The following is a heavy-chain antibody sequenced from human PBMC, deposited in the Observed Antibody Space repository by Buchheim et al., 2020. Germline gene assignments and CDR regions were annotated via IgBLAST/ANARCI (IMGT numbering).Heavy chain of an antibody. CDR3: AKSRLIRYFDWLLYFDY. D-gene: IGHD3-9*01. CDR1: GFTFSSYA. J-gene: IGHJ4*02. CDR2: ISGSGGST. V-gene: IGHV3-23*01. Sequence: EVQLLESGGGLVQPGGSLRLSCAASGFTFSSYAMSWVRQAPGKGLEWVSAISGSGGSTYYADSVKGRFTIPRDNSQNKLYLQMNSLRAEDTAVYYCAKSRLIRYFDWLLYFDYWGQGTL.